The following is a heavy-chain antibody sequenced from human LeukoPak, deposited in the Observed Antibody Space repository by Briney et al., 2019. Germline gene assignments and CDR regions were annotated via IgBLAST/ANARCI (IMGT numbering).Heavy chain of an antibody. J-gene: IGHJ6*04. CDR2: IYPGDSDA. CDR3: ARQQVAYYYYYGMDV. D-gene: IGHD2-15*01. CDR1: GYSFTTYW. Sequence: GESLKISFKGSGYSFTTYWIAWVRQMPGKGLEWMGIIYPGDSDARYSPSFQGQVTISADKSISTAFLQWSSPKASDTAMYYCARQQVAYYYYYGMDVWGKGTTVTVSS. V-gene: IGHV5-51*01.